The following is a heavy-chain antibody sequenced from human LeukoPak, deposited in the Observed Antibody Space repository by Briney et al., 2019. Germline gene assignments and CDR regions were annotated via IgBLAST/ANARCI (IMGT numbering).Heavy chain of an antibody. D-gene: IGHD3-10*01. J-gene: IGHJ4*02. V-gene: IGHV3-23*01. Sequence: GGSLRLSCAASGFTFSSYGMSWVRQAPGKGLEWVSAISGSGGSTYYADSVKGRFTISRDNSKNSLYLQMNSLRAEDTAVYYCARVAGSGSYYNAFDYWGQGTLVTVSS. CDR3: ARVAGSGSYYNAFDY. CDR2: ISGSGGST. CDR1: GFTFSSYG.